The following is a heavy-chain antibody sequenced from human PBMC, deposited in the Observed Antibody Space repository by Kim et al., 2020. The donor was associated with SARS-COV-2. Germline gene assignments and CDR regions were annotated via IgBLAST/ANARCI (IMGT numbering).Heavy chain of an antibody. CDR3: AKDSGGYTYIFDY. D-gene: IGHD5-18*01. CDR2: ISYDGNNK. J-gene: IGHJ4*02. V-gene: IGHV3-30*18. Sequence: GGSLRLSCAASGFTFSTYGMHWVRQTPVKGLEWVAIISYDGNNKYYADSVKGRFTISRDNSKNTLYLQMNNLRIEDTAVYYCAKDSGGYTYIFDYWGQGTLVTVSS. CDR1: GFTFSTYG.